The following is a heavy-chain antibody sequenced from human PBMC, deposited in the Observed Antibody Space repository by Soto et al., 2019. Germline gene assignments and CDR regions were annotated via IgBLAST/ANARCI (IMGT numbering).Heavy chain of an antibody. Sequence: EVQLVESGGGLVQPGGSLRLSCAASGFTFSNYWMTWVRQAPGKGPEWVANIIKDGSEKSYVDSVKGRFTISRDNAKNSLYLEMNSLRVEATAVYYCVRDWGGLGYWGQGTLVTVSS. CDR1: GFTFSNYW. D-gene: IGHD3-10*01. J-gene: IGHJ4*02. V-gene: IGHV3-7*03. CDR2: IIKDGSEK. CDR3: VRDWGGLGY.